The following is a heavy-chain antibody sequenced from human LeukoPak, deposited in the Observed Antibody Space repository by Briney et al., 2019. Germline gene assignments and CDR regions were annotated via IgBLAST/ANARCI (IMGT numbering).Heavy chain of an antibody. J-gene: IGHJ4*02. V-gene: IGHV3-9*01. D-gene: IGHD6-13*01. CDR2: ISWNSGSI. CDR3: AKAGSWYGSYYFDY. Sequence: GGSLRLSCAASGFTFDDYAMHWVRHAPGKGLEWVSGISWNSGSIGYADSVKGRFTISRDNVKNSLYLQMNSLRAEDTALYYCAKAGSWYGSYYFDYWGQGTLVTVSS. CDR1: GFTFDDYA.